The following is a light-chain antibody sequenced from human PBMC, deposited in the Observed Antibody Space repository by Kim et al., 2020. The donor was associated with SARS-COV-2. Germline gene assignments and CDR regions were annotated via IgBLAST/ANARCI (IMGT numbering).Light chain of an antibody. Sequence: DIQMTQSPSTLSASVGDRITITCRASQSISDYLAWYQQKPGKAPKLLIHDVSSLEKGVPSRFSGSGSGTEFTLTTSSLQPDDFASYYCQQCKGYPYTFGQGTKLEI. CDR1: QSISDY. V-gene: IGKV1-5*01. CDR2: DVS. J-gene: IGKJ2*01. CDR3: QQCKGYPYT.